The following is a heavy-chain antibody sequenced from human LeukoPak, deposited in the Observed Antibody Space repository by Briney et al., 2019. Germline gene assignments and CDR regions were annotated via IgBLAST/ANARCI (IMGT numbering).Heavy chain of an antibody. J-gene: IGHJ4*02. V-gene: IGHV3-9*01. Sequence: GGSLRLSCAASGFTFDDYAMHWVRQAPGKGLEWVSGISWNSGSIGYADSVKGRFTISRDNSKNTLYLQMNSLRAEDTAVYYCAREGYYGSGSMGDYYFDYWGQGTLVTVSS. CDR3: AREGYYGSGSMGDYYFDY. CDR1: GFTFDDYA. D-gene: IGHD3-10*01. CDR2: ISWNSGSI.